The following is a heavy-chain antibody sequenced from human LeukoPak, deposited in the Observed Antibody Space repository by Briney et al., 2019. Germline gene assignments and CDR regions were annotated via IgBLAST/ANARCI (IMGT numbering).Heavy chain of an antibody. J-gene: IGHJ4*02. V-gene: IGHV1-2*02. CDR1: GCTFTGYY. CDR3: ARDRGTMVRGVIINY. CDR2: INPNSGGT. Sequence: ASVKVSCKASGCTFTGYYMHWVRQAPGQGLEWMGWINPNSGGTNYAQKFQGRVTMTRDTSISTAYMELSRLRSDDTAVYYCARDRGTMVRGVIINYWGQGTLVTVSS. D-gene: IGHD3-10*01.